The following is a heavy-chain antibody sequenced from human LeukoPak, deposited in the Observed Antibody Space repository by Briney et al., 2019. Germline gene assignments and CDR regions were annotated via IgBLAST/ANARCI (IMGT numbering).Heavy chain of an antibody. CDR1: GFTVSNNQ. Sequence: GSLRLSCAASGFTVSNNQMSWVRQAPGKGLEWVSLIYSGGTTYYADSVKDRFTISRDNSKNTLFLQMNSLRAEDTAVYYCARGDAITAFDIWGQGTMVTVSS. CDR2: IYSGGTT. V-gene: IGHV3-66*01. J-gene: IGHJ3*02. CDR3: ARGDAITAFDI. D-gene: IGHD5-24*01.